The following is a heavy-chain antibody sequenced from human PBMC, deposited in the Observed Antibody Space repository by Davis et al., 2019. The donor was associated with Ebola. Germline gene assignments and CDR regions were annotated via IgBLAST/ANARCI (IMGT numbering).Heavy chain of an antibody. J-gene: IGHJ4*02. CDR1: GGTFSSYA. CDR3: ARAASGGHQPQYQYYFDY. CDR2: IIPIFGTA. D-gene: IGHD2-2*01. V-gene: IGHV1-69*13. Sequence: SVKVSCKASGGTFSSYAISWVRQAPGQGLEWMGGIIPIFGTANYAQKFQGRVTITADESTSTAYMELSSLRSEDTAVYYCARAASGGHQPQYQYYFDYWGQGTLVTVSS.